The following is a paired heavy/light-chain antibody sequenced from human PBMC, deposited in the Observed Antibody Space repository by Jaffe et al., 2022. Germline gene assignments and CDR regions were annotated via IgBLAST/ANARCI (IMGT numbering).Light chain of an antibody. Sequence: DIQMTQSPSSLSASVGDRVTLICQASHEIGKCLNWYRQNPGKAPKLVIYDASRLEAGVPSRFKGGGSGTNFSFTIASLQPEDIATYFCQQCNGVPYTFGQGTKLEIK. CDR1: HEIGKC. CDR2: DAS. V-gene: IGKV1-33*01. CDR3: QQCNGVPYT. J-gene: IGKJ2*01.
Heavy chain of an antibody. Sequence: QLRLQQSDSKLVKPLETLSLTCSLTGGSITSGGYSWNWVRQPPGKALEWIGFTTMYRYEYYNPALESRVTFSIDVSRNQFSLNLTSVTAADTAIYYCVRQASGCSGGPCDIFYFDSWGQGTRVIVSS. CDR1: GGSITSGGYS. D-gene: IGHD2-15*01. V-gene: IGHV4-30-2*01. CDR3: VRQASGCSGGPCDIFYFDS. J-gene: IGHJ4*01. CDR2: TTMYRYE.